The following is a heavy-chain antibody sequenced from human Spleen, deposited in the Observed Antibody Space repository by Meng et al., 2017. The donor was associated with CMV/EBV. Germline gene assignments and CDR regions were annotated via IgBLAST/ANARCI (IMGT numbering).Heavy chain of an antibody. CDR1: GFTFSSYA. Sequence: GESLKISCAASGFTFSSYAMSWVRQAPGKGLEWVSAISGSGGSTYYADSVKGRFTISRDNSKNTLYLQMSSLRAEDTAIYYCAKDRPIEFCSSTSCYTAFDFWGQGTLVTVSS. CDR2: ISGSGGST. CDR3: AKDRPIEFCSSTSCYTAFDF. D-gene: IGHD2-2*02. J-gene: IGHJ4*02. V-gene: IGHV3-23*01.